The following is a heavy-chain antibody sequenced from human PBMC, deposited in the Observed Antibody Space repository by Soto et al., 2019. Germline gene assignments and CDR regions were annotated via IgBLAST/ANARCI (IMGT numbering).Heavy chain of an antibody. J-gene: IGHJ4*02. D-gene: IGHD3-10*01. CDR1: GFTFSSYS. V-gene: IGHV3-48*01. Sequence: GGSLRLSCAAAGFTFSSYSMNWVRQAPGKGLEWVSYISSSSSTIYYADSVKGRFTISRDNAKNSLYLQMNSLRAEDTAVYYCARDPVLWFGEADYWGQGTLVTVS. CDR3: ARDPVLWFGEADY. CDR2: ISSSSSTI.